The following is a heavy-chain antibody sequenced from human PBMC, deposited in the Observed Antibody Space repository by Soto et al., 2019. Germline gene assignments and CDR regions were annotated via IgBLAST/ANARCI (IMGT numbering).Heavy chain of an antibody. CDR3: ANVVGATGRFDY. Sequence: EVQLVESGGGLIQPGGSLRLSCAASGFTVSSNYMSWVRQAPGKGLEWVSIIYSGGSTYYADSVKGRFTISTDNSKNTLYLQMNSLRADDTAVYYCANVVGATGRFDYWGQGTLVTVSS. J-gene: IGHJ4*02. CDR1: GFTVSSNY. D-gene: IGHD1-26*01. V-gene: IGHV3-53*01. CDR2: IYSGGST.